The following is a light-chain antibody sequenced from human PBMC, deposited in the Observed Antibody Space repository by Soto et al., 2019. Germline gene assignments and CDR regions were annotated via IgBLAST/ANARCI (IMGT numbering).Light chain of an antibody. V-gene: IGLV2-23*01. J-gene: IGLJ2*01. CDR3: SSYAGAVV. CDR1: SSGVENYNL. CDR2: EGS. Sequence: QSALTQPASVSGSPGQSITLSRTRASSGVENYNLVSWYQHRPGEAPKLIIYEGSQRPSGVSDRFSGSKSGNTASLTISGLRAEDEADYYCSSYAGAVVFGGGTKLTVL.